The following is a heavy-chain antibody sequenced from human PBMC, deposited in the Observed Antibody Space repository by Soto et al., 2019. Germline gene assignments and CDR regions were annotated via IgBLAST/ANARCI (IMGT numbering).Heavy chain of an antibody. V-gene: IGHV1-69*13. D-gene: IGHD3-22*01. CDR3: ARVTYNYYDSSGTDEWFDP. J-gene: IGHJ5*02. Sequence: SVKVSCKASGGTFSSYAISWVRQAPGQGLEWMGGIIPIFGTANYAQKFQGRVTITADESTSTAYMELSSLRSGDTAVYYCARVTYNYYDSSGTDEWFDPRGQGTLVTVSS. CDR2: IIPIFGTA. CDR1: GGTFSSYA.